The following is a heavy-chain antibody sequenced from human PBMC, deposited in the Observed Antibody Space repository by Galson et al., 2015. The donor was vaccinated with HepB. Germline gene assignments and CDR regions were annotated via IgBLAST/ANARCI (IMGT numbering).Heavy chain of an antibody. J-gene: IGHJ4*02. CDR2: ISTNGGST. V-gene: IGHV3-11*06. CDR1: GFTFSDYY. D-gene: IGHD1-26*01. Sequence: SLRLSCAAYGFTFSDYYMSWMRQAPGTGLDWVSYISTNGGSTNYAHSVKGRFTISRDNAKNSLYLQMNSLRAEDTAVYYCARVRGSYSFDYWGQGNLVTVSS. CDR3: ARVRGSYSFDY.